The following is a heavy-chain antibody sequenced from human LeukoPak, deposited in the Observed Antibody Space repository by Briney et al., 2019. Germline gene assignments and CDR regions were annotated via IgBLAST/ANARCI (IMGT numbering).Heavy chain of an antibody. Sequence: GGSLRLSCVASGFPFSSYWMTWVSQAPGKGLEWVASIKQDGSKKSYVDSVKGRFTISRDNAKNSLYLQMNSLRAEDTAIYYCTRVGYIDEGIDYWGQGTLVTVSS. CDR1: GFPFSSYW. J-gene: IGHJ4*02. D-gene: IGHD5-24*01. CDR2: IKQDGSKK. CDR3: TRVGYIDEGIDY. V-gene: IGHV3-7*04.